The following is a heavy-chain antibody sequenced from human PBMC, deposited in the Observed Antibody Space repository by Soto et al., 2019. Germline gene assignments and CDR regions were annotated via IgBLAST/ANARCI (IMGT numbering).Heavy chain of an antibody. CDR2: IIPIFGTA. Sequence: QVQLVQSGAEVKKPGSSVKVSCKASGGTFSSYAISWVRQAPGQGLEWMGGIIPIFGTANYAQKFQGRVTITADKSTSTAYMELSSLRSEDTAVYYCARVAPPQPDYYYYSGMDVWGQGTTVTVSS. J-gene: IGHJ6*02. V-gene: IGHV1-69*06. CDR1: GGTFSSYA. CDR3: ARVAPPQPDYYYYSGMDV.